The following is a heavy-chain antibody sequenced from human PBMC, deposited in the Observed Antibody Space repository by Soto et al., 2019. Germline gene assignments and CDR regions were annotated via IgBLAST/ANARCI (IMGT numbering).Heavy chain of an antibody. J-gene: IGHJ4*02. D-gene: IGHD1-26*01. Sequence: SVKVSCKASGDAFTNYIFDWVRQAPGQGLEWMGWIIPMFGTPKYAQTFQDTVTISADLSTGPAHLALTSLRVDDTAVYYCARGRDQRPVGLYFESWGEGTRVTVSS. CDR1: GDAFTNYI. V-gene: IGHV1-69*13. CDR3: ARGRDQRPVGLYFES. CDR2: IIPMFGTP.